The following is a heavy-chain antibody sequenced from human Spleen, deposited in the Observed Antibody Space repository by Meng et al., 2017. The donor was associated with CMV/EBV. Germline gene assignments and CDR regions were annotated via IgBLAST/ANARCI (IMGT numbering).Heavy chain of an antibody. V-gene: IGHV1-18*01. CDR3: ARDPKLWFGELSPRSDY. CDR2: CSAYDHNK. J-gene: IGHJ4*02. Sequence: ASVKVSCKASGYTFTNYGFSWVRQAPGQGLEWMGWCSAYDHNKNYAQKFRGRVTLTTDTSTNTAYMELRSLRSDDTAVYYCARDPKLWFGELSPRSDYWGQGTLVTVSS. CDR1: GYTFTNYG. D-gene: IGHD3-10*01.